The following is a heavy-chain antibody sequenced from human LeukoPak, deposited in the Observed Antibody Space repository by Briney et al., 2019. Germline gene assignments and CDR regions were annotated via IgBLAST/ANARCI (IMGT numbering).Heavy chain of an antibody. CDR2: IYYSGST. V-gene: IGHV4-31*03. Sequence: SQTLSLTCTVSGGSISSGGYYWRWIRQHPGKGLEWFVYIYYSGSTYYNPYLKSRVTISVDTSKNQFSLKLSSVTAADTAVYYCAREVRFGVVIRYFDYWGQGTLVTVSS. CDR3: AREVRFGVVIRYFDY. J-gene: IGHJ4*02. CDR1: GGSISSGGYY. D-gene: IGHD3-3*01.